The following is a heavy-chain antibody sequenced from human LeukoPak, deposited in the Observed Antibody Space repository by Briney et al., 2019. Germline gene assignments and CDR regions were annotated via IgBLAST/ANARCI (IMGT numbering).Heavy chain of an antibody. J-gene: IGHJ4*02. CDR1: GFTFSTYW. CDR3: ANTGYNYEFDY. Sequence: GGSLRLSCAASGFTFSTYWMHWVRQAPGKGLGWISRINRDGSGITYADSVKGRFTISRDNAKSILYLPMNSVRAEDTAVYYCANTGYNYEFDYWGQGTLVTVSS. V-gene: IGHV3-74*01. D-gene: IGHD5-18*01. CDR2: INRDGSGI.